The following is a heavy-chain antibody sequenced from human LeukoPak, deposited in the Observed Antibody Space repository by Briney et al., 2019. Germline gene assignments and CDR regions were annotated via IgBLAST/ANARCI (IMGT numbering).Heavy chain of an antibody. J-gene: IGHJ4*02. V-gene: IGHV4-39*01. CDR3: ARLERSGSYFLQV. CDR1: GDSISSSRDY. D-gene: IGHD3-10*01. CDR2: IYYSGST. Sequence: SETLSLTCTVSGDSISSSRDYWGWIRQPPGKGLEWMGSIYYSGSTDYNPSLKSRVTMSVETSKNQFSLNLSSVTAEDTAVYFCARLERSGSYFLQVWGQGTLVTVSS.